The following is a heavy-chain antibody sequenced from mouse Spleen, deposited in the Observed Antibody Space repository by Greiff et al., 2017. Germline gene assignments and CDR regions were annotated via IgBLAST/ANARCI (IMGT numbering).Heavy chain of an antibody. D-gene: IGHD2-4*01. CDR1: GDSITSGY. CDR3: ARTMRDYDDLYAMDY. Sequence: EVQLVESGPSLVKPSQTLSLTCSVTGDSITSGYWNWIRKFPGNKLEYMGYISYRGSTYYNPSLISRISITRDTSKNQYYLQLNSVTTEDTATYYCARTMRDYDDLYAMDYWGQGTSVTVSS. J-gene: IGHJ4*01. CDR2: ISYRGST. V-gene: IGHV3-8*02.